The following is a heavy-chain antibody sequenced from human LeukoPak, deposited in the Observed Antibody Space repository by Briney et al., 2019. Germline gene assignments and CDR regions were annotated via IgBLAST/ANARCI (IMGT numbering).Heavy chain of an antibody. CDR1: GYSFSASW. J-gene: IGHJ6*02. Sequence: GESLKISCQGSGYSFSASWIGWVRQMPGKGLEWMGITFPADSDTRYSPSFQGQVTISADRSISTAYLQWGSLKASDTAMYYCARCGYSSYGMDVWGQGTTVTVSS. CDR3: ARCGYSSYGMDV. D-gene: IGHD5-18*01. V-gene: IGHV5-51*01. CDR2: TFPADSDT.